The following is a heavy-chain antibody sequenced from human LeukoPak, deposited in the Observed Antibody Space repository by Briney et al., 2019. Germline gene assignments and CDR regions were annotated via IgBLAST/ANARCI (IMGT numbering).Heavy chain of an antibody. CDR3: AHLHDY. V-gene: IGHV3-74*01. Sequence: GGSLRLSCAASGFTFSSYWMHWVRQAPGKGLVWVSRISSDGNGITYADSVKGRFTISRDNAKNTLYLQMNSLRAEDTAVYYCAHLHDYWGQGTLVTVSS. CDR1: GFTFSSYW. CDR2: ISSDGNGI. J-gene: IGHJ4*02.